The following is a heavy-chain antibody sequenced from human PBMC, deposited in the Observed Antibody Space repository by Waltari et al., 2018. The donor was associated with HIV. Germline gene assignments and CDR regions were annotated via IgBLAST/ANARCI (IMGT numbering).Heavy chain of an antibody. CDR1: GYTFTTYD. V-gene: IGHV1-8*02. CDR3: TRSPFPSDF. CDR2: MNPHTGNT. Sequence: QVRLVQPGAEVRKPGASVKASLKAFGYTFTTYDMNWVRQASGQGLEWMGWMNPHTGNTAYAQKFQDRVLMTRDTSINTAYLQLDKLTSDDTAIYFCTRSPFPSDFWGQGTLVTVSS. J-gene: IGHJ4*02.